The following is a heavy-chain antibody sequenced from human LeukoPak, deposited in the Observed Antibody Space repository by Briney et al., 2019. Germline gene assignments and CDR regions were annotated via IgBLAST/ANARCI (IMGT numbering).Heavy chain of an antibody. V-gene: IGHV4-4*07. CDR3: ARDGGEGASTGYSSSLYVPRWFDP. D-gene: IGHD6-13*01. J-gene: IGHJ5*02. CDR2: IYTSGST. CDR1: GGSISSYY. Sequence: SETLSLTCTVSGGSISSYYWSWIRQPAGKGLEWIGRIYTSGSTNYNSSLKSRVTMSADTSKNQFSLKLSSVTAADTAVYYCARDGGEGASTGYSSSLYVPRWFDPWGQGTLVTVSS.